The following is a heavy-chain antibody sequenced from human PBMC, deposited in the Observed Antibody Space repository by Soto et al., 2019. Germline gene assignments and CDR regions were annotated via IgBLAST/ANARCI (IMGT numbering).Heavy chain of an antibody. J-gene: IGHJ6*02. CDR1: GGSISSSNW. D-gene: IGHD3-22*01. CDR2: IYHSGST. CDR3: ARDLGYDNYYYYGMDV. V-gene: IGHV4-4*02. Sequence: SETLSLTCAVSGGSISSSNWWSWVRQPPGKGLEWIGEIYHSGSTNYNPSLKSRVTISVDKSKNQFSLKLSSVTAADTAVYYCARDLGYDNYYYYGMDVWGQGTTVTVSS.